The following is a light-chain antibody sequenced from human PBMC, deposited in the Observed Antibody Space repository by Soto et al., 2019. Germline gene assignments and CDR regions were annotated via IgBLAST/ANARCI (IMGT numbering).Light chain of an antibody. Sequence: EIILTQSQVTLSVSPGERATLSCTASQSLNNDLAWYQHKPGQSPRLLIYAASSMATGVPARFSGSGSGTEFTLTIIGLQSEDFAVYYCQQDTDWRQYTFGKGTRLEV. CDR3: QQDTDWRQYT. J-gene: IGKJ2*01. CDR2: AAS. V-gene: IGKV3-15*01. CDR1: QSLNND.